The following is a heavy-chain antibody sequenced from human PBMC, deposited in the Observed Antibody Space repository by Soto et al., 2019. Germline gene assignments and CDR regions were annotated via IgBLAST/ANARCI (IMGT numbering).Heavy chain of an antibody. Sequence: QVQLVQSGAEVKKPGSSVKVSCKASGGTFSSYAISWVRQAPGQGLEWMGGIIPIFGTANYAQKFQGRVTITADESTSIAYMELSSLRAEDTAVYYCARAQRYYYDSSGYFYYYYYGMDVWGQGTTVTVSS. CDR3: ARAQRYYYDSSGYFYYYYYGMDV. D-gene: IGHD3-22*01. J-gene: IGHJ6*02. CDR2: IIPIFGTA. V-gene: IGHV1-69*01. CDR1: GGTFSSYA.